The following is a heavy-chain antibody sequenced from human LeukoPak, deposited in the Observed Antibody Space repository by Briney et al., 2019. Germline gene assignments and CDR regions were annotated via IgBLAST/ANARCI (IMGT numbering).Heavy chain of an antibody. CDR3: ATSWIQLWPSKDDAFDI. D-gene: IGHD5-18*01. Sequence: PSETLSLTCTVSGGSISRSSYYWGWIRQPPGKGLEWIGSIYYSGSTYYNPSLKSRVTISVDTSKNQFSLKLSSVTAADTAVYYCATSWIQLWPSKDDAFDIWGQGTMVTVSS. CDR1: GGSISRSSYY. CDR2: IYYSGST. J-gene: IGHJ3*02. V-gene: IGHV4-39*01.